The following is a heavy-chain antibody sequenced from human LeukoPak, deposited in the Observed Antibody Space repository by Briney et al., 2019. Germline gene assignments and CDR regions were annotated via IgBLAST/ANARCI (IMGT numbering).Heavy chain of an antibody. Sequence: GASVNVSCQHSGYTLTSYDMNWVGQATAPGLEWMGWMNPNRDNTGYAQKFQARVTMTRTPSICTAYMELSSLRSEDTAVYYCARYHSGWYYWGQGTLVTVSS. D-gene: IGHD6-19*01. CDR2: MNPNRDNT. V-gene: IGHV1-8*01. CDR3: ARYHSGWYY. CDR1: GYTLTSYD. J-gene: IGHJ4*02.